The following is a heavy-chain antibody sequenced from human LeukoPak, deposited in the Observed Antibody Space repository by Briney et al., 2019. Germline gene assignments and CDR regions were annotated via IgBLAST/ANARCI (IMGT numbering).Heavy chain of an antibody. CDR3: ARRESSGWYRDY. CDR2: IYYDGSKK. D-gene: IGHD6-19*01. V-gene: IGHV3-30*04. CDR1: GFTFSSYC. J-gene: IGHJ4*02. Sequence: GRSLRLSCAASGFTFSSYCMHWVRQAPGKGLVWVAFIYYDGSKKYYADSVKGRFTISRENSKNTLYLQMNSLRAEDTAVYYCARRESSGWYRDYWGQGTLVSVSP.